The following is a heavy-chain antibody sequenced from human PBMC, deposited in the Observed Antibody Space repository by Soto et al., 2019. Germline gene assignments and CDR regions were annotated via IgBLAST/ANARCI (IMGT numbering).Heavy chain of an antibody. CDR1: GFTFTTYA. J-gene: IGHJ6*02. CDR3: AKWGYRNLWGHYDMDV. CDR2: ISDSAGTT. Sequence: GGSLRLSCAASGFTFTTYAMSWVRQAPGKGLEWVSTISDSAGTTYYADSVKGRFTISRDISKNTLYLQMNSLRAEDTAVYYCAKWGYRNLWGHYDMDVWGQGTTVTVSS. D-gene: IGHD4-4*01. V-gene: IGHV3-23*01.